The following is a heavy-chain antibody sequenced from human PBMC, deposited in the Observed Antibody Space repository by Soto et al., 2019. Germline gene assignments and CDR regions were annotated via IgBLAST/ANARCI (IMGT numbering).Heavy chain of an antibody. CDR1: GFTFSSYG. D-gene: IGHD6-13*01. V-gene: IGHV3-30*18. Sequence: GGSLRLSCAASGFTFSSYGMHWVRQTPGRGLEWVAVISYDGSNTYYTDSVKGRFTISRDNSKNTLYLQMNSLRPEDTAIYYCAKLRSSSWTQYAFDIWGHGTMVTVSS. CDR2: ISYDGSNT. J-gene: IGHJ3*02. CDR3: AKLRSSSWTQYAFDI.